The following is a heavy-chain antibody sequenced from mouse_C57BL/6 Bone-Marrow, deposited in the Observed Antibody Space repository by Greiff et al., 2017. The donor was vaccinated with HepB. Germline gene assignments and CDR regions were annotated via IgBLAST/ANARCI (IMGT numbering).Heavy chain of an antibody. V-gene: IGHV3-6*01. CDR2: ISYDGSN. Sequence: EVKLKESGPGLVKPSQSLSLTCSVTGYSITSGYYWNWIRQFPGNKLEWMGYISYDGSNNYNPSLKNRISITRDTSKNQFFLKLNSVTTEDTATYYCAPRYFDVWGTGTTVTVSS. J-gene: IGHJ1*03. CDR3: APRYFDV. CDR1: GYSITSGYY.